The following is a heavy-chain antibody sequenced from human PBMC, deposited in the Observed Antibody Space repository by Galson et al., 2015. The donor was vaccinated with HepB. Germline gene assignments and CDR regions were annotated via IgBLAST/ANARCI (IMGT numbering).Heavy chain of an antibody. D-gene: IGHD4-17*01. CDR3: ARGPDTVTWYYYGMDV. V-gene: IGHV1-3*01. CDR1: GYTFTSYA. Sequence: SVKVSCKASGYTFTSYAMHWVRQAPGQRLEWMGWINAGNGNTKYSQKFQGRVTITRDTSASTAYMELSSLRSEDTAVYYCARGPDTVTWYYYGMDVWGQGTTVTVSS. J-gene: IGHJ6*02. CDR2: INAGNGNT.